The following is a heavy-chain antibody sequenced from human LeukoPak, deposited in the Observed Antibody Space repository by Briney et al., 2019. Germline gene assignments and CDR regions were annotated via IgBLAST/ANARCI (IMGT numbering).Heavy chain of an antibody. Sequence: GGSLRLSCAASGFTFSSYDMHWVRQATGKGLEWVSAIGTAGDTYYPGSVKGRFTIFRENAKNSLYLQMNSLRAGDTAVYYCARDRRSYSSGWSRYYGMDVWGQGTTVTVSS. CDR3: ARDRRSYSSGWSRYYGMDV. CDR2: IGTAGDT. D-gene: IGHD6-19*01. CDR1: GFTFSSYD. V-gene: IGHV3-13*01. J-gene: IGHJ6*02.